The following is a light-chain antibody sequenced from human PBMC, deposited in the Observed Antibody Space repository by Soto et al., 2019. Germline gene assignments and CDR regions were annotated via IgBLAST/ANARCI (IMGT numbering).Light chain of an antibody. CDR2: AAS. CDR1: QSIGTY. J-gene: IGKJ1*01. V-gene: IGKV1-39*01. Sequence: DIQMTQSPSSLSASVGDRVTNTCRPSQSIGTYLNWYQQTPEKAPKLLISAASNLQSGVPSRFSGSGSGTDFTLTISSLQPEDFATYYCQQSYTTPWTFGQGTNVEI. CDR3: QQSYTTPWT.